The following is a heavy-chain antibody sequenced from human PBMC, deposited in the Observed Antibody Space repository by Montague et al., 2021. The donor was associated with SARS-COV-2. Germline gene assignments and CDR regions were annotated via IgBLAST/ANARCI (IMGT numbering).Heavy chain of an antibody. CDR3: VREGRSSAYAMDY. V-gene: IGHV4-59*01. Sequence: SETLSLTCTVSGASMSGSYWGWVRQPPGKGPEWIGNIYSSGSTHYNPSLKSRVTISVDTSKSQFSLRLTSVTAADTAVYYCVREGRSSAYAMDYWGQGTLGPVSS. J-gene: IGHJ4*02. CDR2: IYSSGST. CDR1: GASMSGSY. D-gene: IGHD3-22*01.